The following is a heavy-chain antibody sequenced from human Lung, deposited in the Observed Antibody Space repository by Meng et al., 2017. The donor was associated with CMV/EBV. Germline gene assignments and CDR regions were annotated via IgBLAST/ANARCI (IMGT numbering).Heavy chain of an antibody. Sequence: SETLSLTCTVSGYSISSGYYWGWVRQPPGKGLEWIGSIYHSGSTYYNPSLKSRVTISVDTSKNQFSLKLSSVTAADTAVYYCARARFDYWGQGTLVTVPS. J-gene: IGHJ4*02. CDR3: ARARFDY. CDR1: GYSISSGYY. CDR2: IYHSGST. V-gene: IGHV4-38-2*02.